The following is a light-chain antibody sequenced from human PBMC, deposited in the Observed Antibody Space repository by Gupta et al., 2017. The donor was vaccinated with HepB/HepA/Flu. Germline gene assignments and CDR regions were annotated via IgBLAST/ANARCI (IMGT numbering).Light chain of an antibody. V-gene: IGLV2-8*01. J-gene: IGLJ2*01. Sequence: QSALPPPPSPPGSPGQSVTISCSGTSRDVGGYAYVSWYQQHAGKAPKLMINEVKKRPAGVPDRFSGSKSGNTASLTVSGRQEEEEDDYYGSSDAGSNNLVFGGGTRLTVL. CDR2: EVK. CDR3: SSDAGSNNLV. CDR1: SRDVGGYAY.